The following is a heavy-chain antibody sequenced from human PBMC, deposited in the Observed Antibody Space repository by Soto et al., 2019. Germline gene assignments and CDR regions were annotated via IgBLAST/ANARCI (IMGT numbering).Heavy chain of an antibody. CDR2: INSDGSST. Sequence: EVQLVESGGGLVQPGGSLRVSRAASGFTFSSYWMHWVRQAPGKGLVWVSRINSDGSSTSYADSVKGRFTISRDNAKNTLYLQMTSLRAEDTAIYYGARRGAVAGLHYWGQGTLVTVSS. CDR1: GFTFSSYW. D-gene: IGHD6-19*01. J-gene: IGHJ4*02. CDR3: ARRGAVAGLHY. V-gene: IGHV3-74*01.